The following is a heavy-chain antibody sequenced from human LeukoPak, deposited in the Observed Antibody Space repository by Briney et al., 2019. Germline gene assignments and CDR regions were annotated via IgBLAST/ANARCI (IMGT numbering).Heavy chain of an antibody. CDR2: TRYDGNDH. V-gene: IGHV3-33*01. CDR1: GFTFSRYG. Sequence: PGRSLRLSCAGSGFTFSRYGMHWVRQAPGKGLEWVALTRYDGNDHWYGDSAKGRFTISRDNSKDTVYLQMDSLRDEDTAVYYCARWGIVGHDAFDLWGQGTMVTVSS. CDR3: ARWGIVGHDAFDL. D-gene: IGHD1-26*01. J-gene: IGHJ3*01.